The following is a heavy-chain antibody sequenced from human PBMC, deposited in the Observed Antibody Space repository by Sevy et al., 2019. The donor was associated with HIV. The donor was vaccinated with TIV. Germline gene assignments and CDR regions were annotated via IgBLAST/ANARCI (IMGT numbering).Heavy chain of an antibody. Sequence: GGSLRLSCAASGFNFSSYEMNWVCQAPGKGLEWVSYISNSGTTIYYSDSVKGRFTISRDNARNSLYLQMNSLRAEDTAVYYCARDLPPSATTVAHFDCWGQGSLVTVSS. V-gene: IGHV3-48*03. CDR1: GFNFSSYE. D-gene: IGHD4-17*01. J-gene: IGHJ4*02. CDR2: ISNSGTTI. CDR3: ARDLPPSATTVAHFDC.